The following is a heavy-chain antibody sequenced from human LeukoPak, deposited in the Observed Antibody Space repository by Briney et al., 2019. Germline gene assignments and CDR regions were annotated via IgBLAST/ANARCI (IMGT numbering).Heavy chain of an antibody. D-gene: IGHD6-19*01. V-gene: IGHV1-69*13. Sequence: GASVKVSCKASGYTFTSYAISWVRQAPGQGLEWMGGIIPIFGTANYAQKFQGRVTITADESTSTAYMELSSLRSEDTAVYYCATAVAGPPSNYYYYGMDVWGQGTTVTVSS. CDR1: GYTFTSYA. J-gene: IGHJ6*02. CDR3: ATAVAGPPSNYYYYGMDV. CDR2: IIPIFGTA.